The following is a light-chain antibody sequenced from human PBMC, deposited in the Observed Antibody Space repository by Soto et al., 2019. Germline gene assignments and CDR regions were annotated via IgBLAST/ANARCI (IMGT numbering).Light chain of an antibody. Sequence: IVLTQSTAPLSLSPGERATLPWWASQSVNRYLVWYKQKPGQAPRLLIYDASKRATGIPARFSGSGSGTDFTLTVSSLEPEDFAVYYCQQRDIWPWTFRQGTKVDIK. J-gene: IGKJ1*01. CDR2: DAS. CDR3: QQRDIWPWT. V-gene: IGKV3-11*01. CDR1: QSVNRY.